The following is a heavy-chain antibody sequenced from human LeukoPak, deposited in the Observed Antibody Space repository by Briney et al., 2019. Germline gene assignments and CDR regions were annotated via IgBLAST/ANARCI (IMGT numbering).Heavy chain of an antibody. D-gene: IGHD3-10*01. J-gene: IGHJ6*03. CDR1: GGTFSSYA. CDR3: ARSPPTMDYYYYYMDV. CDR2: IIPIFGTA. V-gene: IGHV1-69*05. Sequence: GASVKVSCKASGGTFSSYAISWVRQAPGQGLEWMGGIIPIFGTANYAQKFQGRVTITTDESTSTAYMELNSLRSEDTAVYYCARSPPTMDYYYYYMDVWGKGTTVTVSS.